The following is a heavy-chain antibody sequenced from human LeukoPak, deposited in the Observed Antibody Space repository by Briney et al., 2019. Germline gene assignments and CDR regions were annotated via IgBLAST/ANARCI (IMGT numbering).Heavy chain of an antibody. CDR1: GYSFTTYW. CDR2: IYPADSDT. Sequence: GESLKISCKVSGYSFTTYWIGWVRQMPGKGLEWMGIIYPADSDTRYSPSSQGQVTISADKSISTAYLQWSSLKASDTAMYYCATSEGTVTQYSNWFDPWGQGTLVTVSS. D-gene: IGHD4-17*01. J-gene: IGHJ5*02. CDR3: ATSEGTVTQYSNWFDP. V-gene: IGHV5-51*01.